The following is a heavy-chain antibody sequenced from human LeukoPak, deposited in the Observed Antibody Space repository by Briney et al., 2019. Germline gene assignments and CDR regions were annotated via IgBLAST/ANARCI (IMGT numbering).Heavy chain of an antibody. D-gene: IGHD2-2*01. CDR2: INPSGGST. Sequence: ASVKVSCKASGYTFTSYYMHWVRQAHGQGLERMGIINPSGGSTSYAQKFQGRVTMTRDTSTSTVYMELSSLRSEDTAVYYCARGAATYHCSSTSCYREIDGMDVWGKGTTVTVSP. V-gene: IGHV1-46*01. CDR1: GYTFTSYY. CDR3: ARGAATYHCSSTSCYREIDGMDV. J-gene: IGHJ6*04.